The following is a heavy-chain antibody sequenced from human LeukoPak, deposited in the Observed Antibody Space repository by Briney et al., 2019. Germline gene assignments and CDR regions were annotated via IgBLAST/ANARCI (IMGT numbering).Heavy chain of an antibody. Sequence: PSETLSLTYTVSGGSISGYYWTWIRQPPGKGLEWIGYIYYSGSTNYNPSLKSRVTISVDTSKNQFSLKLTSVTAADTAVYYCARGVNSGYFDYCGQGTLVTVSS. D-gene: IGHD1-26*01. J-gene: IGHJ4*02. CDR3: ARGVNSGYFDY. V-gene: IGHV4-59*01. CDR1: GGSISGYY. CDR2: IYYSGST.